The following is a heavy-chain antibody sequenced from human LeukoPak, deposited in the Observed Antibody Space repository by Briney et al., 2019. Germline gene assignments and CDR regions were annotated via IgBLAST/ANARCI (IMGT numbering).Heavy chain of an antibody. J-gene: IGHJ4*02. CDR3: ARDPRSRFFFDY. CDR1: GFTVSSNY. D-gene: IGHD3-3*01. Sequence: GGSLRLSCAASGFTVSSNYMSWVRQAPGKGLEWVSVIYSGGSTYYADSVKGRFTISRDNSKNTLYLQMNSLRAEDTAVYYCARDPRSRFFFDYWGQGTLVTVSS. CDR2: IYSGGST. V-gene: IGHV3-66*02.